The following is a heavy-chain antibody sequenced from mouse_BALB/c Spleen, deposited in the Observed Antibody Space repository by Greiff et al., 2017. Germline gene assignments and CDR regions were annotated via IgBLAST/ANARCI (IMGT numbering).Heavy chain of an antibody. D-gene: IGHD1-1*01. Sequence: QVQLKQSGAELAKPGASVKMSCKASGYTFTSYWMHWVKQRPGQGLEWIGYINPSTGYTEYNQKFKDKATLTADKSSSTAYMQLSSLTSEDSAVYYCARGPYLLRYLDYWGQGTTLTVSS. CDR1: GYTFTSYW. J-gene: IGHJ2*01. CDR2: INPSTGYT. CDR3: ARGPYLLRYLDY. V-gene: IGHV1-7*01.